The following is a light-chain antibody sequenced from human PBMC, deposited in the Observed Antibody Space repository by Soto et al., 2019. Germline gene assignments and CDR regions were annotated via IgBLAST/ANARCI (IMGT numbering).Light chain of an antibody. J-gene: IGKJ1*01. Sequence: EIVLTQSPGTLSLSPGERATLSCRASQSVSSNLAWYQQKPGQAPRLLIYGASTRATGIPARFSGSGSGTEFTLTISSLQSEDFAVYYCQQNNNWPPVTFGQGTKVDIK. CDR3: QQNNNWPPVT. CDR2: GAS. CDR1: QSVSSN. V-gene: IGKV3-15*01.